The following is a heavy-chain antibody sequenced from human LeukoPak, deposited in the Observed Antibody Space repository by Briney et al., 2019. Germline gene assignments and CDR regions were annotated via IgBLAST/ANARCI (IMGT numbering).Heavy chain of an antibody. CDR2: ISWNSGSI. Sequence: GRSLRLSCAASGFTFDDYAMHWVRQAPGKGLEWVSGISWNSGSIGYADSVKGRFTISRDNAKNTLYLQMNSLRAEDTAVYYCARDHAGVAGDYGGNSVGYWGQGTLVTVSS. J-gene: IGHJ4*02. CDR1: GFTFDDYA. V-gene: IGHV3-9*01. D-gene: IGHD4-23*01. CDR3: ARDHAGVAGDYGGNSVGY.